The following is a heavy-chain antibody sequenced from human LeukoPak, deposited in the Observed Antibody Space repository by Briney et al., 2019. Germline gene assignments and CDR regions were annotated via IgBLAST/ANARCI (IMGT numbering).Heavy chain of an antibody. J-gene: IGHJ4*02. Sequence: SETLSLTCTVSGASITSYHWSWFRQPPGKGLEWTGCLLKTGGTLHSPSLKSRVTMSVDSPKNQFSLKLASVTVADTAIYYCVRLNKEGGSHLDFDSWGQGNLVTVSS. V-gene: IGHV4-59*08. D-gene: IGHD5-12*01. CDR1: GASITSYH. CDR2: LLKTGGT. CDR3: VRLNKEGGSHLDFDS.